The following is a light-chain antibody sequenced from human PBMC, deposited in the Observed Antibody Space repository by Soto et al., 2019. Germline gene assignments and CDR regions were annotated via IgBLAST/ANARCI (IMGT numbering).Light chain of an antibody. CDR2: DAS. CDR1: QSISSW. J-gene: IGKJ1*01. CDR3: QQSGSSPRT. Sequence: DIQMTQSPSTLSASVGDIVTITCRASQSISSWLAWYQQKPGKAPKLLIYDASSLESGVPSRFSGSGSGTDFTLTISRLEPEDFAVYYCQQSGSSPRTFGQGTKV. V-gene: IGKV1-5*01.